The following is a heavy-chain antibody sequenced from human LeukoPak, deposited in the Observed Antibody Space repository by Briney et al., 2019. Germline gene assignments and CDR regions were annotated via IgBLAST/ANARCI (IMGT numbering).Heavy chain of an antibody. J-gene: IGHJ6*02. V-gene: IGHV4-59*01. Sequence: SETLSLTCTVSGGSISSYYWSWIRQPPGKGLEWIGYIYYSGSTNYNPSLKSRVTISVDTSKNQFSLKLSSVTAADTAVYYCARDRPDYGMDLWGQGTTVTVSS. D-gene: IGHD1-14*01. CDR2: IYYSGST. CDR3: ARDRPDYGMDL. CDR1: GGSISSYY.